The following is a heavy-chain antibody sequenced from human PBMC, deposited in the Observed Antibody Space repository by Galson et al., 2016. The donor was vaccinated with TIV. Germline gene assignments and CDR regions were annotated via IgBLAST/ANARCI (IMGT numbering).Heavy chain of an antibody. J-gene: IGHJ6*02. CDR2: INPHSGGT. CDR1: GYPFTGYY. D-gene: IGHD5-18*01. CDR3: ARGYNYGFDFHFGMDV. Sequence: QSGAEVKKPGQSLKISCKASGYPFTGYYIHWVRQAPGQGLEWMGWINPHSGGTNYAQKFQGRVTMTRDTSISTAHMELSRLASDDTAVYYCARGYNYGFDFHFGMDVWGQGSTVTVSS. V-gene: IGHV1-2*02.